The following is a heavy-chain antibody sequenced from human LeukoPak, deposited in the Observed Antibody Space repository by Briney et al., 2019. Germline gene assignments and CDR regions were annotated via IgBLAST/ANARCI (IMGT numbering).Heavy chain of an antibody. J-gene: IGHJ5*02. V-gene: IGHV4-39*07. CDR3: ARRARALRYFDWLSWFDP. Sequence: SETLSLTCTVSGGSISSSSYYWGWIRQPPGKGLEWIGEINHSGSTNYNPSLKSRVTISVDTSKNQFSLKLSSVTAADTAVYYCARRARALRYFDWLSWFDPWGQGTLVTVSS. CDR1: GGSISSSSYY. CDR2: INHSGST. D-gene: IGHD3-9*01.